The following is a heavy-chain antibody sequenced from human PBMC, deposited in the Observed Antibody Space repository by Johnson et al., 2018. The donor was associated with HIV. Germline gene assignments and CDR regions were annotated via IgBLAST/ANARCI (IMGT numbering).Heavy chain of an antibody. CDR3: AREAAVADAFDI. J-gene: IGHJ3*02. D-gene: IGHD6-19*01. V-gene: IGHV3-11*04. Sequence: QVQLVESGGGLVQPGGSLRLSCAASGFTFSDYYMSWIRQAPGKGLEWVSAISGSGGSRGYAGSVKGRFTISRDNAKNFLYLQMNSLRAEDTAVYYCAREAAVADAFDIWGQGKMVTVSS. CDR1: GFTFSDYY. CDR2: ISGSGGSR.